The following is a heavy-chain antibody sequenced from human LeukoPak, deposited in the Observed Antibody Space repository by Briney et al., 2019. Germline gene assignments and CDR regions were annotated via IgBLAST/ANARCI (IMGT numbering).Heavy chain of an antibody. Sequence: XGSLRLSCAASGFTFSSYAMSWVRQAPGKGLEWVSAISGSGGSTYYADSVKGRFTISRDNSKNTLYLQMNSLRAEDTAVYYCAKDMTYYYDSSGYYPFDYWGQGTLVTVSS. CDR1: GFTFSSYA. CDR3: AKDMTYYYDSSGYYPFDY. CDR2: ISGSGGST. D-gene: IGHD3-22*01. J-gene: IGHJ4*02. V-gene: IGHV3-23*01.